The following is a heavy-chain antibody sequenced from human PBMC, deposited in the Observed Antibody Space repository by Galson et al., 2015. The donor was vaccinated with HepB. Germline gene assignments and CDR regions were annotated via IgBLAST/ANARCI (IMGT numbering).Heavy chain of an antibody. J-gene: IGHJ3*02. Sequence: LRLSCAASGFTFSSYWMSWVRPAQGKGLEWVANIKQDGSEKYYVDSVKGRFTISRDNAKNSLYLQMNSLRAEDTAVYYCARYCSSTSCYTEAFDIWGQGTMVTVSS. CDR2: IKQDGSEK. V-gene: IGHV3-7*03. D-gene: IGHD2-2*02. CDR3: ARYCSSTSCYTEAFDI. CDR1: GFTFSSYW.